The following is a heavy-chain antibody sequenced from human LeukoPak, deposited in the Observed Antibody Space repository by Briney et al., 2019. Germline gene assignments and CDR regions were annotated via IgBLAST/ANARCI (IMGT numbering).Heavy chain of an antibody. CDR3: ARPNSGSYIALGFDY. CDR2: IYPSGGST. J-gene: IGHJ4*02. Sequence: ASVKVSCKASRYTFINYYIHWFRQAPGQGLEWMGLIYPSGGSTSYAQKFQGRVTMTRDTSTSTVYMELTSLSSEDTAVYYCARPNSGSYIALGFDYWGQGTLVTVSS. CDR1: RYTFINYY. V-gene: IGHV1-46*01. D-gene: IGHD1-26*01.